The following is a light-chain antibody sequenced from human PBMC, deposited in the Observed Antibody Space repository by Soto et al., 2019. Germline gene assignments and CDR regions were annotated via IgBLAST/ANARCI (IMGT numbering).Light chain of an antibody. Sequence: EIVMTQSPATLSVSPGERATLSCRASQSVSSKLAWYQQKPGQAPRLLIYGASTRATGIPARFSGSGSGTEFTLSISSLQSEDVAVYYCQQYNNWPPITFGQGTRLEIK. CDR1: QSVSSK. J-gene: IGKJ5*01. CDR3: QQYNNWPPIT. V-gene: IGKV3-15*01. CDR2: GAS.